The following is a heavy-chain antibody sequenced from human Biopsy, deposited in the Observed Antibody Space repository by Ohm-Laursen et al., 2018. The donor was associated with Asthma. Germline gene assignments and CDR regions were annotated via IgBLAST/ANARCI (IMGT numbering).Heavy chain of an antibody. CDR3: ARDFVDSAMDYFDY. CDR1: GGSVSSGSFY. J-gene: IGHJ4*02. V-gene: IGHV4-61*01. CDR2: ISYSGST. D-gene: IGHD5-18*01. Sequence: SQALSLTCTVSGGSVSSGSFYWNWIRQPPEKGLEWIGYISYSGSTNYNPSLKSRVTISVDTSKNQFSLKLSSVTAADTAVYYCARDFVDSAMDYFDYWGQGTLVTVSS.